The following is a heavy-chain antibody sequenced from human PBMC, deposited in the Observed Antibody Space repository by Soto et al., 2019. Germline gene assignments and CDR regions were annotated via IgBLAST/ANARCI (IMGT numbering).Heavy chain of an antibody. V-gene: IGHV5-51*01. CDR3: ARQVGSWSYYYGMDV. CDR2: IYPGDSDT. CDR1: GYSFTSYW. J-gene: IGHJ6*02. D-gene: IGHD1-26*01. Sequence: PGESLKTSCKGSGYSFTSYWIGWVRQMPGKGLEWMGIIYPGDSDTRYSPSFQGQVTISADKAISTAYLQWSSLKASDTAMYYCARQVGSWSYYYGMDVWGQGTTVTVSS.